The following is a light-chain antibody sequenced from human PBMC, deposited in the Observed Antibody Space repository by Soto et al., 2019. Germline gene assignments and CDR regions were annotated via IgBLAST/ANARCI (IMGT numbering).Light chain of an antibody. Sequence: DIQMTQWPSTLSGSVGDRVTITCRASQTISSWLAWYQQKPGKAPKLLIYKASTLKSGVPSRFSGSGSGTEFTLTISSLQPDDFATYYCQHYNSYSEAFGQGTKVDIK. CDR2: KAS. CDR1: QTISSW. CDR3: QHYNSYSEA. V-gene: IGKV1-5*03. J-gene: IGKJ1*01.